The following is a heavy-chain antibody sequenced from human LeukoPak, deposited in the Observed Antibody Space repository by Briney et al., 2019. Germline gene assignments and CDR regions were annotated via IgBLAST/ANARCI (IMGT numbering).Heavy chain of an antibody. CDR3: ARGGYYYDSSGYYELRYYFDY. D-gene: IGHD3-22*01. J-gene: IGHJ4*02. CDR1: GGSISSSSYY. Sequence: SETLSLTCTVSGGSISSSSYYWGWIRQPPGKGLEWIGSIYYSGSTYYNPSLKSRVTISVDTSKNQFSLKLSSVTAADTAVYYCARGGYYYDSSGYYELRYYFDYWGQGTLVTVSS. V-gene: IGHV4-39*07. CDR2: IYYSGST.